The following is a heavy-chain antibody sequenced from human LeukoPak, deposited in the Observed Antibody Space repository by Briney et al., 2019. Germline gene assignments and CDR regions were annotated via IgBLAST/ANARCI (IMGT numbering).Heavy chain of an antibody. CDR1: GGTFSSYA. D-gene: IGHD1-26*01. CDR2: IIPIFGTA. V-gene: IGHV1-69*05. J-gene: IGHJ6*03. Sequence: SVKVSCKASGGTFSSYAISWVRQAPGPGLEWMGGIIPIFGTANYAQKFQGRVTITTYESTSTAYMELSSLRSEDTAVYYCAREGSGSYGDYYMDVWGKGTTVTVSS. CDR3: AREGSGSYGDYYMDV.